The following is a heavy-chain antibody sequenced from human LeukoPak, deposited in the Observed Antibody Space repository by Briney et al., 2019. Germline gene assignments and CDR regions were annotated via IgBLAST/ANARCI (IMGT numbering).Heavy chain of an antibody. D-gene: IGHD2-2*01. J-gene: IGHJ4*02. CDR1: GFTFSTYS. V-gene: IGHV3-21*01. CDR3: ARDSIVPLYL. Sequence: GGSLRISCTASGFTFSTYSMNWVRQAPGKGLEWVSSISGSGNYIYYADSLRGRFTVSRDNAKNSLYLQMNSLRAEDTAVYYCARDSIVPLYLWGQGTLVTVSS. CDR2: ISGSGNYI.